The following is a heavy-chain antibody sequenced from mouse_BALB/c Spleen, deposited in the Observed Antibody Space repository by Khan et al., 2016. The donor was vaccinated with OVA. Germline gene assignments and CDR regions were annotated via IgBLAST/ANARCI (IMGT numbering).Heavy chain of an antibody. CDR2: INPSTGYT. Sequence: QVQLQQSGPELAKPGASVKMSCKASGYTFTNYWMHWVKQRPGQGLEWIGYINPSTGYTEYNQKFKGKATLTADKSSSTAYMQLSSLTSEDSAVYYCVNHGSSSAWFTYWGQGTLVTVSA. J-gene: IGHJ3*01. CDR1: GYTFTNYW. CDR3: VNHGSSSAWFTY. D-gene: IGHD1-1*01. V-gene: IGHV1-7*01.